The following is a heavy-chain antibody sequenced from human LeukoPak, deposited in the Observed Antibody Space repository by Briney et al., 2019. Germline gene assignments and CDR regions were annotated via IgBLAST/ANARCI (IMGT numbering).Heavy chain of an antibody. J-gene: IGHJ4*02. V-gene: IGHV3-9*01. CDR2: ISWNSGSI. Sequence: GGSLRLSCAASGFTFDDCAMHWVRQAPGKGLEWVSGISWNSGSIGYADSVKGRFTISRDNAKNSLYLQMNSLRAEDTALYYCAKLAATTPFDYWGQGTLVTVSS. D-gene: IGHD6-25*01. CDR1: GFTFDDCA. CDR3: AKLAATTPFDY.